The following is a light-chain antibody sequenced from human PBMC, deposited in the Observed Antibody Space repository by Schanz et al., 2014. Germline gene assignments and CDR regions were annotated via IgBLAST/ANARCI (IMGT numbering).Light chain of an antibody. CDR1: SSDVGNYNL. Sequence: QSALTQPASVSGSPGQSITISCTGTSSDVGNYNLVSWYQQHPGKAPKLMIYDVNQRPSGVPDRFSGSKSGNTASLTISGLQAEDEADYYCCSYAGSYTFWVFGGGTKLTVL. J-gene: IGLJ3*02. V-gene: IGLV2-11*01. CDR2: DVN. CDR3: CSYAGSYTFWV.